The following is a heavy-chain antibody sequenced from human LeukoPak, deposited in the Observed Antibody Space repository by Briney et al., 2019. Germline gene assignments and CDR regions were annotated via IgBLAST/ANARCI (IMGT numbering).Heavy chain of an antibody. CDR2: IYNSGAT. D-gene: IGHD4-17*01. V-gene: IGHV4-39*01. CDR3: ATPAGPYGDYDY. Sequence: SETLSLNCTVSGGSIRSTSYYWGWIRQPPGKVLERIGIIYNSGATYYAPYLQSRVTISVDTSKNPVSLNLSSMTAADTAVYYCATPAGPYGDYDYWGQGTLVTVSS. CDR1: GGSIRSTSYY. J-gene: IGHJ4*02.